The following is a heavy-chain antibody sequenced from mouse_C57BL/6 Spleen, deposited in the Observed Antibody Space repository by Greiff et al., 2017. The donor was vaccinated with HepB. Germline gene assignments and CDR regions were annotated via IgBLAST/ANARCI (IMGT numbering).Heavy chain of an antibody. Sequence: QVQLQQPGAELVMPGASVKLSCKASGYTFTSYWMHWVKQRPGQGLEWIGEIDPSDSYTNYNQKFKGKSTLTVDKSSSPAYMQLSSLTSEDSAVYYCARSPTTVVPFDYWGQGTTLTVSS. CDR3: ARSPTTVVPFDY. D-gene: IGHD1-1*01. CDR1: GYTFTSYW. J-gene: IGHJ2*01. V-gene: IGHV1-69*01. CDR2: IDPSDSYT.